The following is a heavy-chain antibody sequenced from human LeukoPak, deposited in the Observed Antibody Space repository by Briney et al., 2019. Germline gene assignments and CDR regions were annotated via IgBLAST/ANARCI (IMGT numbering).Heavy chain of an antibody. J-gene: IGHJ4*02. Sequence: KPGGSLRLSCAASGLTFNNAWMSWVRQAPGKGLEWVGRIKSKTDGGTTDYAAPVKGRFTISRDDSKNTLYLHMNSLKTEDTAVYYCTSGGDCRTTSCYSDWGQGTLVTVSS. CDR3: TSGGDCRTTSCYSD. CDR1: GLTFNNAW. V-gene: IGHV3-15*01. D-gene: IGHD2-2*02. CDR2: IKSKTDGGTT.